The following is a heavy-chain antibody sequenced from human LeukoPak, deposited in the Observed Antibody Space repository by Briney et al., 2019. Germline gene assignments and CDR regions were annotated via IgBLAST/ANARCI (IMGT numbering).Heavy chain of an antibody. V-gene: IGHV1-2*02. CDR2: ISAYNGNT. CDR1: GYTFTSYY. D-gene: IGHD2-2*01. CDR3: ARDRTSWYQLPKERAANWFDP. Sequence: GASVKVSCKASGYTFTSYYMHWVRQAPGQGLEWMAWISAYNGNTDYAQKLQGRVTMTRDTSISTAYMELSRLRSDDTAVYYCARDRTSWYQLPKERAANWFDPWGQGTLVTVSS. J-gene: IGHJ5*02.